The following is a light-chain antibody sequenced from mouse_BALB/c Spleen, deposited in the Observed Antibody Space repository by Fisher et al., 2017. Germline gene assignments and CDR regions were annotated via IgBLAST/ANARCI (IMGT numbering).Light chain of an antibody. V-gene: IGKV4-58*01. J-gene: IGKJ1*01. CDR3: QQWSGYPWT. Sequence: DIVMTQSPAIMAASLGQKVTMTCSASSSVSSSYLHWYQQKSGASPKPLIHRTSNLASGVPARFSGSGSGTSYSPTISSVEAEDDATYYCQQWSGYPWTFGGGTKLEIK. CDR1: SSVSSSY. CDR2: RTS.